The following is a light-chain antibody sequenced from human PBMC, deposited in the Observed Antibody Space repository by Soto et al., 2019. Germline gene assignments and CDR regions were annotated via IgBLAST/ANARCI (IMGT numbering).Light chain of an antibody. Sequence: DIQMTQSPSSLSASVGARVTITCRASQSISSYLNWYQQKPGKAPKLLIYAASSLQSGVPSRFSGSGSGTDCTLTISSLQPDDFATYYCQQYNSYPITLGQGTRLEIK. V-gene: IGKV1-39*01. CDR1: QSISSY. CDR2: AAS. CDR3: QQYNSYPIT. J-gene: IGKJ5*01.